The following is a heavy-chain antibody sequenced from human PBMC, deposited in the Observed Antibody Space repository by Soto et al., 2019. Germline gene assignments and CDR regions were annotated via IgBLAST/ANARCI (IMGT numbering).Heavy chain of an antibody. J-gene: IGHJ6*02. V-gene: IGHV3-33*01. D-gene: IGHD2-21*02. CDR1: GFTFSSYG. Sequence: GGSLRLSCAASGFTFSSYGMHWVRQAPGKGLEWVAVIWYDGSNKYYADSVKGRFTISRDNSKNTLYLQMNSLRAEDTAVYYCARLVAYCGGDCSKGMDVWGQGTTVTVSS. CDR3: ARLVAYCGGDCSKGMDV. CDR2: IWYDGSNK.